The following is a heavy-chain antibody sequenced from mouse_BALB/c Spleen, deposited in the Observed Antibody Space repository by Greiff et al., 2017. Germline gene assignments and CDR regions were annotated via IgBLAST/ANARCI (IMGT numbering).Heavy chain of an antibody. CDR2: IWSGGST. CDR1: GFTFSSYT. V-gene: IGHV2-2*02. CDR3: ARTQVPNFYFDY. J-gene: IGHJ2*01. Sequence: VKVVESGGGLVQPGGSLKLSCAASGFTFSSYTMSWVRQSPGKGLEWLGVIWSGGSTDYNAAFISRLSISKDNSKSQVFFKMNSLQANDTAIYYCARTQVPNFYFDYWGQGTTLTVSS.